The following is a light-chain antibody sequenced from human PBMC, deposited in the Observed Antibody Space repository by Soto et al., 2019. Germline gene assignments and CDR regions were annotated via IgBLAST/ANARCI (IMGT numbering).Light chain of an antibody. CDR3: QQYNSYPWT. J-gene: IGKJ1*01. V-gene: IGKV1-16*01. CDR1: KGINNY. CDR2: ATP. Sequence: DIQMTQSPPSLSASVGDRVTITCRASKGINNYLAWFRQQPGTAPKPLIYATPTLHSGVPSRFTGSGSRTEFTLTITSLQPEDFVTYYCQQYNSYPWTFGQGTKVDIK.